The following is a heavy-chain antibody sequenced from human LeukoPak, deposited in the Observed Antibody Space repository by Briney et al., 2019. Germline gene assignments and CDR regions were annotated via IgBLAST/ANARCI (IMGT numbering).Heavy chain of an antibody. D-gene: IGHD2-2*01. CDR1: GGSISSYY. V-gene: IGHV4-59*01. J-gene: IGHJ3*02. Sequence: PSETLSLTCTVSGGSISSYYWSWIRQPPGKGLEWIGYIYYSGSTKYSPSLKSRVTISVDTSKNQFSLKLSSVTAADTAVYYCGRDRIPAAYCSSTSCYPGDAFDIWGQGTMVTVSS. CDR2: IYYSGST. CDR3: GRDRIPAAYCSSTSCYPGDAFDI.